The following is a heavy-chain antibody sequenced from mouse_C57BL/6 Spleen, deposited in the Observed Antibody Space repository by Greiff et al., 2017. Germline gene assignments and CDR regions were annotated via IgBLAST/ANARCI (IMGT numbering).Heavy chain of an antibody. J-gene: IGHJ3*01. Sequence: QVQLQQPGAELVKPGASVKLSCKASGYTFTSYWITWVKQRPGQGLEWIGDIYPGSGSTNYTEKFKSKATLTVDTSSSTAYLQLSRLTSEDSAVYCCARKGVGASWFAYWGQGTLVTV. CDR1: GYTFTSYW. V-gene: IGHV1-55*01. CDR3: ARKGVGASWFAY. CDR2: IYPGSGST. D-gene: IGHD1-1*02.